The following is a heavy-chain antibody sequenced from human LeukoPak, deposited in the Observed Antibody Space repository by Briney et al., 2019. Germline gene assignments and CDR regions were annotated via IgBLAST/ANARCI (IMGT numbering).Heavy chain of an antibody. D-gene: IGHD2-21*02. CDR3: ARDNMTFDY. J-gene: IGHJ4*02. V-gene: IGHV4-61*02. CDR2: IYTSGST. Sequence: SQTLSLTCTVSGGSISSGSYYWSWIRQPAGKGLEWIGRIYTSGSTNYNPSLKSRVTISVDTSQNQFSLKLSSVTAADTAVYYCARDNMTFDYWGQGTLVAVSS. CDR1: GGSISSGSYY.